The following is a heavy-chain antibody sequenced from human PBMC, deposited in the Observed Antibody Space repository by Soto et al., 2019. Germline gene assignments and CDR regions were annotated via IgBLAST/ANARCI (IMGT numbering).Heavy chain of an antibody. Sequence: SETLSLTCSVSGGSITSGGFYWSWIRQHPEKGLEWIAYIFHSGSTDFNPSLKGRIIISADTSKNQFSLKLTSVTAADTAVYYCVRGGIAGNWFDPWGQGTLVTVSS. CDR2: IFHSGST. CDR3: VRGGIAGNWFDP. J-gene: IGHJ5*02. D-gene: IGHD6-13*01. CDR1: GGSITSGGFY. V-gene: IGHV4-31*03.